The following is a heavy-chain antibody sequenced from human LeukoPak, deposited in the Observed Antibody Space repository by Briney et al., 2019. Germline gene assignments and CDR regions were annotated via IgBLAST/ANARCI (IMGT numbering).Heavy chain of an antibody. Sequence: GGSLRLSCAASGFTFSSYGMHWVRQAPGKGLEWVAVISYDGSNKYYADSVKGRFTISRDNSKNTLYLQMNSLRAEDTAVYYCAKELGTPFDYWGQGTLVTVSS. D-gene: IGHD7-27*01. V-gene: IGHV3-30*18. J-gene: IGHJ4*02. CDR3: AKELGTPFDY. CDR2: ISYDGSNK. CDR1: GFTFSSYG.